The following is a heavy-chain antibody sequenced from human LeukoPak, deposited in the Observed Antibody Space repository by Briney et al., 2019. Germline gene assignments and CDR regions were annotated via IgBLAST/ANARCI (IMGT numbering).Heavy chain of an antibody. Sequence: GESLKISCKGSGYSFTSYWIGWVRQMPGKGLEWMGIIYPGDSDTIYSPSFQGQVTISADKAISTASLQWSSLKASDTAMYYCARRNYGDKPFQYYYGMEVWGQGTTVTVSS. CDR2: IYPGDSDT. J-gene: IGHJ6*02. V-gene: IGHV5-51*01. CDR1: GYSFTSYW. CDR3: ARRNYGDKPFQYYYGMEV. D-gene: IGHD4-17*01.